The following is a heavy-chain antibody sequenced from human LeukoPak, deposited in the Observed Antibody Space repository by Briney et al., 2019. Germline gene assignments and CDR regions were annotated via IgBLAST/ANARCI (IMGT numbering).Heavy chain of an antibody. Sequence: PSETLSLTCTVSGGSISSYYWSWIRQPPGKGLEWIGYIDYSGYTNYNPSLKSRVTISLDTSTNQFSLKLNSVTAADTAVYYCARDRALGSGKYCFDYWGQGTPVTVSS. CDR3: ARDRALGSGKYCFDY. J-gene: IGHJ4*02. CDR1: GGSISSYY. D-gene: IGHD3-16*01. CDR2: IDYSGYT. V-gene: IGHV4-59*01.